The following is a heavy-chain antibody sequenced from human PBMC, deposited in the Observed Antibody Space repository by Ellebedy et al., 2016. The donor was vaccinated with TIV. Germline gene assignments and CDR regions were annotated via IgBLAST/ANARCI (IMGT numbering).Heavy chain of an antibody. V-gene: IGHV3-15*07. Sequence: GESLKISCAASGFTISNAWVNWVRQAPGKGLEWVGRIKTTTGGGATDYAAPVKGRFAISRDDSKNTLYLQMNSLKTEDTAVYYCPVNIVLGTTHWGQGTLGTVSS. D-gene: IGHD1-7*01. J-gene: IGHJ4*02. CDR2: IKTTTGGGAT. CDR3: PVNIVLGTTH. CDR1: GFTISNAW.